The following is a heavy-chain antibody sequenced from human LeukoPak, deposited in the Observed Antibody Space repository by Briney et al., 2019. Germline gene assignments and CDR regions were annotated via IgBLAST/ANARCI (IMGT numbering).Heavy chain of an antibody. D-gene: IGHD4-23*01. CDR3: ARLYGGNSFYYYYYMDV. CDR2: IYYSGST. V-gene: IGHV4-39*01. Sequence: SETLSLTCTVSGGSISSSSYYWGWIRQPPGKGLEWIGSIYYSGSTYYNPSLKSRVTISVDTSKNQFSLKLSSATAADTAVYYCARLYGGNSFYYYYYMDVWGKGTTVTVSS. CDR1: GGSISSSSYY. J-gene: IGHJ6*03.